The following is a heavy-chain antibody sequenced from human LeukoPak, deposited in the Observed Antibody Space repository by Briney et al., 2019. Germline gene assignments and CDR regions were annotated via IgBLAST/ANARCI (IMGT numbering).Heavy chain of an antibody. Sequence: GGCLRLSCAVSGFTFSSYAMNWVRQAPGKGLEWGSGICGSGAGTYYADSVKGRFTISRDNSKNTLYLQMNSLRAEDTAVYYCAKMVREFYTISYYFDYWGQGTLVTVSS. J-gene: IGHJ4*02. CDR1: GFTFSSYA. D-gene: IGHD2-8*01. V-gene: IGHV3-23*01. CDR2: ICGSGAGT. CDR3: AKMVREFYTISYYFDY.